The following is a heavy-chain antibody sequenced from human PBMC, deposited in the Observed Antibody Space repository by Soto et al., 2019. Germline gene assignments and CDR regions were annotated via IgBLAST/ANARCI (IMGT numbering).Heavy chain of an antibody. D-gene: IGHD6-13*01. J-gene: IGHJ6*02. CDR3: AMKESSTWCRLYRMDV. V-gene: IGHV4-59*08. CDR1: GGSISSYY. Sequence: PSETLSLTCTVSGGSISSYYWCWIRQPPGKGLEWIGYIHYSGSTKYNPSLKSRVTISVDTSKNQFSLKLSSVPASATAVYYCAMKESSTWCRLYRMDVWGQGTTIT. CDR2: IHYSGST.